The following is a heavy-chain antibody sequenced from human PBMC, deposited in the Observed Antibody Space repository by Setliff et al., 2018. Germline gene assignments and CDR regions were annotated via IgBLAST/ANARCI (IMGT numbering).Heavy chain of an antibody. D-gene: IGHD3-10*01. Sequence: PSETLSLTCTVSGGSISSGSHYWTWIRLPTRTRLEWIWHIDPSGDTNYSPSLKSRVTISRDTSKHQLSLELTSVSAADTAVYYCARSLSSGSYWNSRPFYSDYWGQGTLVTVSS. V-gene: IGHV4-61*09. CDR2: IDPSGDT. CDR1: GGSISSGSHY. J-gene: IGHJ4*02. CDR3: ARSLSSGSYWNSRPFYSDY.